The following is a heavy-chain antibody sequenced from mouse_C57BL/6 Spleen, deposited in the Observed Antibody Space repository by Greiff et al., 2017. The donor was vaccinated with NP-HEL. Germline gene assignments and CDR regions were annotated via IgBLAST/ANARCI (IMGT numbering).Heavy chain of an antibody. V-gene: IGHV5-17*01. CDR3: ARCYYGSSRGYFDV. D-gene: IGHD1-1*01. CDR2: ISSGSSTI. Sequence: EVMLVESGGGLVKPGGSLKLSCAASGFTFSDYGMHWVRQAPEKGLEWVAYISSGSSTIYYADTVKGRFTISRDNAKNTLFLQMTSLRSEDTAMYYCARCYYGSSRGYFDVWGTGTTVTVSS. J-gene: IGHJ1*03. CDR1: GFTFSDYG.